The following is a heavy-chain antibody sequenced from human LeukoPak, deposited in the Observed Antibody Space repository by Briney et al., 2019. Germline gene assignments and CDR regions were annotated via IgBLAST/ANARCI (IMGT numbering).Heavy chain of an antibody. D-gene: IGHD1-26*01. CDR2: ISGGGST. CDR3: ATYRREYYYGMDV. CDR1: DFTVSSRF. J-gene: IGHJ6*02. V-gene: IGHV3-66*01. Sequence: QAGGPLISSLASPDFTVSSRFMNGVRKAPGRGQGWVSVISGGGSTYYAGSVKGRFTISRDNSKNTLYLQMNSLRAEDTAVYYCATYRREYYYGMDVWGQGTTVTVSS.